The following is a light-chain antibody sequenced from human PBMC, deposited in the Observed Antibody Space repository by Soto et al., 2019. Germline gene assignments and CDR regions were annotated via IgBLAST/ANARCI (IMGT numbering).Light chain of an antibody. CDR3: QQYNDWPPIT. CDR2: GAS. Sequence: EIVLTQSPGTLSLSPGESATLSCRAIQSVTSTYLAWYQQKPGQAPRLLIYGASTRATGIPARFSGSGSGTEFTLTISSLQSEDFAVYYCQQYNDWPPITFGQGTRLEIK. V-gene: IGKV3-15*01. CDR1: QSVTSTY. J-gene: IGKJ5*01.